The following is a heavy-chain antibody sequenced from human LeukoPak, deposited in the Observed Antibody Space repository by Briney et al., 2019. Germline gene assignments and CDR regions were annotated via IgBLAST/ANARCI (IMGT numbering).Heavy chain of an antibody. CDR1: GFTFDDYA. J-gene: IGHJ4*02. V-gene: IGHV3-9*01. CDR3: ARDRDYAFDY. Sequence: PGGSLRLSCAASGFTFDDYAMHWVRQAPGKGLEWVSGISWNSVNIGHEDSVKGRFTISRDNAKNSLYLQMDSLRDEDTAVYYCARDRDYAFDYWGQGTLVTVSS. D-gene: IGHD4-17*01. CDR2: ISWNSVNI.